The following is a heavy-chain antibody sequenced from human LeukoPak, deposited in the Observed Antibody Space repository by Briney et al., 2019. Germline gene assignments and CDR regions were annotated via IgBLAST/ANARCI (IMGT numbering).Heavy chain of an antibody. CDR3: AREANDFWSPLGFGY. V-gene: IGHV1-46*01. CDR1: GYTFTSYY. D-gene: IGHD3-3*01. CDR2: INPSGGST. J-gene: IGHJ4*02. Sequence: ASVKVSCKASGYTFTSYYMHWVRQAPGQGLEWMGIINPSGGSTSYAQKFQGRVTMTRDTSTSTVYVELSSLRSEDTAVYYCAREANDFWSPLGFGYWGQGTLVTVSS.